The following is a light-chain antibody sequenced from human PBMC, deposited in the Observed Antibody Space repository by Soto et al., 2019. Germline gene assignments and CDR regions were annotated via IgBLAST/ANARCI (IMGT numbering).Light chain of an antibody. CDR3: AAWDDSLNGRAV. V-gene: IGLV1-44*01. CDR2: SNS. Sequence: QSVLTQPPSASGTPGQRVTSSCSGSDSNIGSNTVNWYQQVPGTAPKLLIYSNSQRPSGVPDRFSGSKSGTSASLAISGLQSEDEADYYCAAWDDSLNGRAVFGGGTKVTVL. J-gene: IGLJ3*02. CDR1: DSNIGSNT.